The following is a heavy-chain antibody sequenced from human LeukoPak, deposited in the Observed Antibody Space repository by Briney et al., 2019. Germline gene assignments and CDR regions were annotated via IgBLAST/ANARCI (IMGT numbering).Heavy chain of an antibody. CDR3: AKDESRWFGEYEHFQH. V-gene: IGHV3-43*02. J-gene: IGHJ1*01. Sequence: GGSLRLSCAASGFKFDDYAMHWVRQVPGKGLEWVSLISGDGTSTNYADSVKGRFTISRDKSKKSLYLQMNSLRTEDTALYYCAKDESRWFGEYEHFQHWGQGTLVIVSS. D-gene: IGHD3-10*01. CDR2: ISGDGTST. CDR1: GFKFDDYA.